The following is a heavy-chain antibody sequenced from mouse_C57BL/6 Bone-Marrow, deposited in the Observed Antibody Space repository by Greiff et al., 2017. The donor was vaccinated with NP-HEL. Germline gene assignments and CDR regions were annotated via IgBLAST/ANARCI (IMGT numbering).Heavy chain of an antibody. D-gene: IGHD1-1*01. CDR2: IYPGSGST. CDR3: ARATFITTVVLDY. J-gene: IGHJ2*01. CDR1: GYTFTSYW. Sequence: QVQLQQPGAELVKPGASVKMSCKASGYTFTSYWITWVKQRPGQGLEWIGDIYPGSGSTNYNEKFKSKATLTVDTSSSTAYMQLSSLTSEDSAFYYCARATFITTVVLDYWGQGTTLTVSS. V-gene: IGHV1-55*01.